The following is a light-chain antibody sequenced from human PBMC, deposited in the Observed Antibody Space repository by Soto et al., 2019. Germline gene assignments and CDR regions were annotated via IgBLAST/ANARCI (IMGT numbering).Light chain of an antibody. Sequence: EIVLTQSPGTLSLSPGERATLSCRASQSVSSSYLAWYQQKPGQAPRLLIYDTSSRATGIPDRFSGSGSGTGFTLTISRLEPEDFAVYYCQQYDNSPPSFTFGPGTKVDIK. CDR3: QQYDNSPPSFT. CDR2: DTS. V-gene: IGKV3-20*01. J-gene: IGKJ3*01. CDR1: QSVSSSY.